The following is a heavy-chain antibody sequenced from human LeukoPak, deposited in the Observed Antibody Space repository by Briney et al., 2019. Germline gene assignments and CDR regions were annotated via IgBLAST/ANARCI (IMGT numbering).Heavy chain of an antibody. D-gene: IGHD4-11*01. CDR2: ISGGGGNT. CDR1: GFTFSSYA. Sequence: PGGSLRLSCAASGFTFSSYAMSWVRQAPGKGLEWVSCISGGGGNTYYADSVKGRFTISRDNSKNTLSLQMNSLRAEDTAVYYCAMAYSDYDRDGFDPWGQGTLVTVSS. V-gene: IGHV3-23*01. CDR3: AMAYSDYDRDGFDP. J-gene: IGHJ5*02.